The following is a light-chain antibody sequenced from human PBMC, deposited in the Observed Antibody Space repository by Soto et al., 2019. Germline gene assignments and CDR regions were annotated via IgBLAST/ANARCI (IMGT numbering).Light chain of an antibody. CDR2: DAS. CDR3: QQYNSYS. V-gene: IGKV1-5*02. J-gene: IGKJ4*01. Sequence: DIQMTQSPSTLSESVGDSVTIICRASQSSSSWLAWYQQKPGKAPKLLIYDASSLESGVPSRFSGSGSGTEFTLTISSLQPDDFATYYCQQYNSYSFGGGTKVDIK. CDR1: QSSSSW.